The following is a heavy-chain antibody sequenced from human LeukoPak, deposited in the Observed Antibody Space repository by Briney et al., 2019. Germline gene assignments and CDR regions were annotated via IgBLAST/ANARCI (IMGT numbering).Heavy chain of an antibody. CDR1: GGTFSSYA. CDR3: ARGEQWLVQSRFDY. V-gene: IGHV1-69*06. CDR2: IIPIFGTA. Sequence: SVKVSCKASGGTFSSYAISWVRQAPGQGPEWMGGIIPIFGTANYAQKFQGRVTITADKSTSTAYMELSSLRSEDTAVYYCARGEQWLVQSRFDYWGQGTLVTVSS. J-gene: IGHJ4*02. D-gene: IGHD6-19*01.